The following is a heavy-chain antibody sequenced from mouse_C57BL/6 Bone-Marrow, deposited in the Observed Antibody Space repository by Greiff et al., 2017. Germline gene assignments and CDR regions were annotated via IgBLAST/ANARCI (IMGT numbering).Heavy chain of an antibody. CDR3: AREGYYGSSYWYFDV. D-gene: IGHD1-1*01. CDR1: GYTFTSYW. Sequence: QVQLQQPGAELVKPGASVKLSCKASGYTFTSYWMQWVKQRPGQGLEWIGEIDPSDSYTNYNQKFKGKATLTVDTSSSTAYMQLSSLTSEDSAVYYCAREGYYGSSYWYFDVWGTGTTVTVSS. V-gene: IGHV1-50*01. CDR2: IDPSDSYT. J-gene: IGHJ1*03.